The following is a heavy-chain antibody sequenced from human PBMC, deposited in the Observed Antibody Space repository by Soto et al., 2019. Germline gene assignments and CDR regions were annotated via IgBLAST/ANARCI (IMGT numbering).Heavy chain of an antibody. J-gene: IGHJ6*02. V-gene: IGHV3-23*01. CDR2: ISGSGGST. CDR1: GFTFSSYA. D-gene: IGHD2-21*02. Sequence: EVQLLESGGGLVQPGGSLRLSCAASGFTFSSYAMSWVRQAPGKGLEWVSAISGSGGSTYYADSVKGRFTISRDNSKNTLYLQMNSLRAEDTAVYYCAKWGHEVVTLHKYYYYGMDVWGQGTTVTVSS. CDR3: AKWGHEVVTLHKYYYYGMDV.